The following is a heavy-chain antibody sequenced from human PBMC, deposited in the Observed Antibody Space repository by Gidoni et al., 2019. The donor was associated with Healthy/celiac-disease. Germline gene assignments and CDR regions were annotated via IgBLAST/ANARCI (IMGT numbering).Heavy chain of an antibody. Sequence: QVQLQESGPGLVKPSQTLSLTCTVSGGSISSGGYYWSWIRQHPGKGLEWIGYIYYSGSTYYNPSLKSRVTISVDTSKNQFSLKLSSVTAADTAVYYCARVPRCHELRLGESRQGYCYGMDVWGQGTTVTVS. CDR1: GGSISSGGYY. V-gene: IGHV4-31*03. CDR2: IYYSGST. J-gene: IGHJ6*02. CDR3: ARVPRCHELRLGESRQGYCYGMDV. D-gene: IGHD3-16*01.